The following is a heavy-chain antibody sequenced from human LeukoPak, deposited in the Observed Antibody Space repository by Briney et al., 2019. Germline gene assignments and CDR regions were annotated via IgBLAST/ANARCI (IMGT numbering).Heavy chain of an antibody. CDR1: GYTFTSYG. D-gene: IGHD3-10*01. V-gene: IGHV1-3*01. CDR3: AREWFGELLFWFDP. Sequence: ASVTVSCTASGYTFTSYGISWVRQAPGQGLEWMGWINAGNGNTKYSQKFQGRVTITRDTSASTAYMELSSLRSEDTAVYYRAREWFGELLFWFDPWGQGTLVTVSS. J-gene: IGHJ5*02. CDR2: INAGNGNT.